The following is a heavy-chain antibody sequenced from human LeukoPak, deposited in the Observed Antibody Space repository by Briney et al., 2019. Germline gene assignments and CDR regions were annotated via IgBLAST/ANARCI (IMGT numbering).Heavy chain of an antibody. V-gene: IGHV3-30*04. CDR3: ARDRGGYGPGSYYGMDV. CDR1: GFTFSSYA. J-gene: IGHJ6*02. D-gene: IGHD3-10*01. CDR2: ISYDGSNK. Sequence: GGSLRLSCAASGFTFSSYAMHWVRQAPGKGLEWVVVISYDGSNKYYADSVKGRFTISRDNSKNTLYLQMNSLRAEDTAVYYCARDRGGYGPGSYYGMDVWGQGTTVTVSS.